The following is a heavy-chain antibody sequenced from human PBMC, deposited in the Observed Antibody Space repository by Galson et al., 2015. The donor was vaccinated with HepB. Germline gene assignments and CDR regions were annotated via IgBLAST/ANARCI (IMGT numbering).Heavy chain of an antibody. V-gene: IGHV1-69*13. CDR3: AVAAAGTPESFYYYYMDV. CDR2: IIPIFGTA. D-gene: IGHD6-13*01. J-gene: IGHJ6*03. Sequence: SVKVSCKASGGTFSSYAISWVRQAPGQGLEWMGGIIPIFGTANYVQKFQGRVTITADESTSTAYMELSSLRSEDTAVYYCAVAAAGTPESFYYYYMDVWGKGTTVTVSS. CDR1: GGTFSSYA.